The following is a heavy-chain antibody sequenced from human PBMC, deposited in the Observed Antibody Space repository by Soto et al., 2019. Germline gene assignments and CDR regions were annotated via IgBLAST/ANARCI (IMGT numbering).Heavy chain of an antibody. D-gene: IGHD1-7*01. CDR1: GFSLSTSGVG. J-gene: IGHJ3*02. CDR2: IYWDDDK. V-gene: IGHV2-5*02. CDR3: ALVTGTTLKYDAFDI. Sequence: QITLKESGPTLVKPTQTLTLTCTFSGFSLSTSGVGVGWIRQPPGKALEWLALIYWDDDKRYSPSLKSRLTITKDTSKNQVVLTMTNMDPVDTATYYCALVTGTTLKYDAFDIWGQGTMVTVSS.